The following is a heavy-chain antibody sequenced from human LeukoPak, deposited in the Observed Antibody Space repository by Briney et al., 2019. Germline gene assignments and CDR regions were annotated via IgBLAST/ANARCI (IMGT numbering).Heavy chain of an antibody. V-gene: IGHV4-4*07. J-gene: IGHJ4*02. CDR1: GGSISSYY. CDR2: IYTSGST. CDR3: ARDRNYYGSGSCYNFIFDY. Sequence: PSETLSLTCTVSGGSISSYYWSWIRQPAGKGLEWIGRIYTSGSTNYNPSLKSRVTMSVDTSKNQFSLKLSSVTAADTAVYYCARDRNYYGSGSCYNFIFDYWGQGTLVTVSS. D-gene: IGHD3-10*01.